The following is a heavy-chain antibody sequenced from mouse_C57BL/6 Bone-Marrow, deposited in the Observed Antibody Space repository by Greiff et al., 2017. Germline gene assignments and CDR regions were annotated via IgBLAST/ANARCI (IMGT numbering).Heavy chain of an antibody. J-gene: IGHJ2*01. D-gene: IGHD2-2*01. Sequence: EVKLQESGGGLVQPGGSMKISCAASGFTFSDAWMDWVRQSPGKGLEWVAEIRNKANNHATSYAESVKGRFTISRDDSKSSVYLHMNSLRTEDPGSYYCTRRAIWLRQGGNYFDYWGQGTTLTVSS. CDR3: TRRAIWLRQGGNYFDY. V-gene: IGHV6-6*01. CDR2: IRNKANNHAT. CDR1: GFTFSDAW.